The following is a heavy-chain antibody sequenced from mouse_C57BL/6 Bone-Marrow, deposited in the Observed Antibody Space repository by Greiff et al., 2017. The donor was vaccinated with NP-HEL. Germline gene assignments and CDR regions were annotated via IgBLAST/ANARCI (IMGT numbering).Heavy chain of an antibody. CDR1: GFTFSNYW. CDR2: IRLRSDNYST. V-gene: IGHV6-3*01. J-gene: IGHJ4*01. D-gene: IGHD1-1*01. Sequence: EVQLVESGGGLVQPGGSMKLSCVASGFTFSNYWMNWVRQSPEKGLEWVAQIRLRSDNYSTHYAESVKGRFTISRDDYKSSVYLQMNNLREEDTGISYYYGSSYYYAMDYWGQGTSVTVSS. CDR3: YGSSYYYAMDY.